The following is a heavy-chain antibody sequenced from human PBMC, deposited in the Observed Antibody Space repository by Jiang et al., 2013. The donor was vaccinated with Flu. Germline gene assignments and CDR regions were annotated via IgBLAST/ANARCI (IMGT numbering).Heavy chain of an antibody. Sequence: QLVESGGRLVQPGGSLRLSCAASGFIISDYWMSWVRQAPGKGPEWVANVKQDGSEKNYVDSVKGRFTISRDNTKNSLYLQMDSLRAEDTAVYYCARGGLRDQLLVLSWGQGTLVTVSS. D-gene: IGHD2-2*01. CDR3: ARGGLRDQLLVLS. V-gene: IGHV3-7*03. CDR1: GFIISDYW. J-gene: IGHJ4*02. CDR2: VKQDGSEK.